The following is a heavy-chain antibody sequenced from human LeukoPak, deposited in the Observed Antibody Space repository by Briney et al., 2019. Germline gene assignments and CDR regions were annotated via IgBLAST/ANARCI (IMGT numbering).Heavy chain of an antibody. CDR1: GLTFSTYG. J-gene: IGHJ6*03. CDR3: ARDRGYSSRWNFGKDYYMDV. CDR2: IWYDGSHA. Sequence: PGGSLRLYCSASGLTFSTYGMNWVRQAPGKGLKWVAVIWYDGSHANYADAVKGRFTISRDNSKNTLYLQMNSPRAEDTAVYYCARDRGYSSRWNFGKDYYMDVWGKGTTVTVSS. V-gene: IGHV3-33*01. D-gene: IGHD6-13*01.